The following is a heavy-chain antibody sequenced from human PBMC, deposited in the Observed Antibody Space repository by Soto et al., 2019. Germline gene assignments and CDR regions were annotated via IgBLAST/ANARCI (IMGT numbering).Heavy chain of an antibody. D-gene: IGHD6-19*01. Sequence: ASVKVSCKASGYTFTSYGIDWVRQAPGQGLEWMGRIIPILGLANYAQKFQGRVTITADKSTSTAYMELSSLRSEDTAMYYCAPNRGIAVAAWGQGTLVTVSS. J-gene: IGHJ5*02. V-gene: IGHV1-69*04. CDR3: APNRGIAVAA. CDR2: IIPILGLA. CDR1: GYTFTSYG.